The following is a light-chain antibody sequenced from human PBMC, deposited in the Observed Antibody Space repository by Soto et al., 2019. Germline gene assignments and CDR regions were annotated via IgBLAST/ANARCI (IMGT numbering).Light chain of an antibody. V-gene: IGLV3-25*03. Sequence: SYELTQPPSVSVSPGQTARITCSGDALPKQYAYWYQQKPGQAPVQVIYKDSERPSGIPERVSGSTSGTTVTLTISGVQAEDEADYYCQSADSSGTDVVFGGGTKLTVL. CDR3: QSADSSGTDVV. CDR2: KDS. CDR1: ALPKQY. J-gene: IGLJ2*01.